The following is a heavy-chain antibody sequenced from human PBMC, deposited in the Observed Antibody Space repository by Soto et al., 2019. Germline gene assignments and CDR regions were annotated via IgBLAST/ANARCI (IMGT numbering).Heavy chain of an antibody. J-gene: IGHJ4*02. CDR1: GFTFSSYA. CDR2: ISYDGSNK. CDR3: ARDGHYGGAY. D-gene: IGHD4-17*01. V-gene: IGHV3-30-3*01. Sequence: QVQLVESGGGVVQPGRSLRLPCATSGFTFSSYAMHWVRQAPGKGLEWVAVISYDGSNKYYADSVKGRFTISRDNSKNTLYLQMNSLRAEDTAVYYCARDGHYGGAYWGQGTLVTVSS.